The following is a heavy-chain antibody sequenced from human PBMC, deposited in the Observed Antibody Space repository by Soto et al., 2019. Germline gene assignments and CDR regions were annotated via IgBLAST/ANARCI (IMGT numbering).Heavy chain of an antibody. CDR1: GFTFSSYG. CDR3: ARDLNYYDSSGYYLNFDY. V-gene: IGHV3-33*01. CDR2: IWYDGSNK. Sequence: PGGSLRLSCAASGFTFSSYGMHWVRQAPGKGLEWVAVIWYDGSNKYYADSVKGRFTISRDNSKNTLYLQMNSLRAEDTAVYYCARDLNYYDSSGYYLNFDYWGQGTLVTVSS. D-gene: IGHD3-22*01. J-gene: IGHJ4*02.